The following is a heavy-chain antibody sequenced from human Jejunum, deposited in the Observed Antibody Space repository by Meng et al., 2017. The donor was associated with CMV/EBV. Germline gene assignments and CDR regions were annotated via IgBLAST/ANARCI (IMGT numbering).Heavy chain of an antibody. Sequence: SGFALSDYYLICLRQAPGRGLECILYIGNGYSGSAIYYADSVKGRFTISRDNAENSLYLQMNSLRAEDTAVYYCARDWLNKAMDVWGHGTTVTVSS. J-gene: IGHJ6*02. CDR2: IGNGYSGSAI. V-gene: IGHV3-11*01. CDR1: GFALSDYY. CDR3: ARDWLNKAMDV. D-gene: IGHD1/OR15-1a*01.